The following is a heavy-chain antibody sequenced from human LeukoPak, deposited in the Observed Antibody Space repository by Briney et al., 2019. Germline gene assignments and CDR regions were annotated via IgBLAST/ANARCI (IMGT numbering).Heavy chain of an antibody. Sequence: GGSLRLSCAASGFTFSSYWMHWVRQAPGKGLVWVSRINSGGSSTSYADSVKGRFTISRDNAKNTLYLQMNSLRAEDTAVYYCARLHSYYYYMDVWGKGTTVTVSS. CDR3: ARLHSYYYYMDV. J-gene: IGHJ6*03. V-gene: IGHV3-74*01. CDR1: GFTFSSYW. CDR2: INSGGSST.